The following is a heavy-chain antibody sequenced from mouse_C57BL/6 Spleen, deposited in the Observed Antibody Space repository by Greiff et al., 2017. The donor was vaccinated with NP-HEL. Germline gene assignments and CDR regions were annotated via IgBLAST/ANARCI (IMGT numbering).Heavy chain of an antibody. CDR2: IDPSDSYT. D-gene: IGHD1-1*01. V-gene: IGHV1-69*01. CDR3: ARWGTTVVPFAY. J-gene: IGHJ3*01. Sequence: QVQLQQSGAELVMPGASVKLSCKASGYTFTSYWMHWVKQRPGQGLEWIGEIDPSDSYTNYNQKFKGKSTLTVDKSSSTAYMQLSSLTSEDSAVYYCARWGTTVVPFAYWGQGTLVTVSA. CDR1: GYTFTSYW.